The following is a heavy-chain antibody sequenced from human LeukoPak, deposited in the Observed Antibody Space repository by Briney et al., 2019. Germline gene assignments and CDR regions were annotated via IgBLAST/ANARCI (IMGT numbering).Heavy chain of an antibody. V-gene: IGHV5-51*01. J-gene: IGHJ4*02. CDR1: GYSFTSYW. Sequence: GESLKISCKGAGYSFTSYWIGWVRPMPGKGLEWMGIIYPGDSDTRYSPSFQGQVTISADKSISTAYLQWSSLKASDTAMYYCARVLIDYGDYVGGEWGQETLLTVFS. CDR3: ARVLIDYGDYVGGE. D-gene: IGHD4-17*01. CDR2: IYPGDSDT.